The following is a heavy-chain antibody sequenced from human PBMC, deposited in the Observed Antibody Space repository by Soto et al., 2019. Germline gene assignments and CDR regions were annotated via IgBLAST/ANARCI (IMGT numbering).Heavy chain of an antibody. Sequence: GGSLRLSCAASGFTFSSYAMSWVRQAPGKGLEWVSAISGSGGSTYYADSVKGRFTISRDNSKNTLYLQMNSLRAEDTAVYYCATSPPWIQLWLYDYWGQGTLVTVSS. D-gene: IGHD5-18*01. CDR3: ATSPPWIQLWLYDY. V-gene: IGHV3-23*01. CDR1: GFTFSSYA. CDR2: ISGSGGST. J-gene: IGHJ4*02.